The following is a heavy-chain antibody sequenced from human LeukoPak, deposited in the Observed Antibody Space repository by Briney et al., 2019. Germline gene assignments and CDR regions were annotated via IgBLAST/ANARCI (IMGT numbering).Heavy chain of an antibody. CDR3: AKDGLSVVYYYYGMDV. V-gene: IGHV3-30*18. J-gene: IGHJ6*02. CDR1: GFTFSSYG. D-gene: IGHD2-15*01. Sequence: GGSLRLSCAASGFTFSSYGMHWVRQAPGKGLEWVAVISYDGSNKYYADPVKGRFTISRDNSKNTLYLQMNSLRAEDTAVYYCAKDGLSVVYYYYGMDVWGQGTTVTVSS. CDR2: ISYDGSNK.